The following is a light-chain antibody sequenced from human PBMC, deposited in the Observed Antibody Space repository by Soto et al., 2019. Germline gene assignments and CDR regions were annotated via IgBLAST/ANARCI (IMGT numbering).Light chain of an antibody. Sequence: EIVMTQSPATLSVSPGEGATLSCRASQSVSSNLAWYHQKPGQAPRLLIYGASTTATGIPARFSGSGSGTEFTLTIGSLQSEDFALYYCQQYNNWPHTFGQGTKVEIK. CDR3: QQYNNWPHT. J-gene: IGKJ1*01. CDR2: GAS. V-gene: IGKV3-15*01. CDR1: QSVSSN.